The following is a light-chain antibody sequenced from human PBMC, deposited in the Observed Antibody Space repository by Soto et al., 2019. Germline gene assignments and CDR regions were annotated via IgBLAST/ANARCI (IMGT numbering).Light chain of an antibody. CDR2: DNH. CDR3: GTLDSSVSAVV. CDR1: SSNIGNNY. Sequence: QSVLTQPPSVSAAPGQKVTIPCSGSSSNIGNNYVSWYQQLPGTAPKLLIYDNHKRPSGIPDRFSGSKSGTSATLGITGLQTGAEADYYCGTLDSSVSAVVFGGGAQLTVL. V-gene: IGLV1-51*01. J-gene: IGLJ2*01.